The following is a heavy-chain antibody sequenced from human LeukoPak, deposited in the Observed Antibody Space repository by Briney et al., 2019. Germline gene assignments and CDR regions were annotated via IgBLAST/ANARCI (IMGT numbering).Heavy chain of an antibody. Sequence: GGSLRLSCAASGFIFSSYWMHWVRHAPGEGLAWVSRINTDGSSTSYADSVKGRFTISRDNAKNTLYLQMNSLRAEDTAVYYCERKTPYYDSSGYYWKGAFDIWGQGTMVTVSS. CDR2: INTDGSST. CDR1: GFIFSSYW. J-gene: IGHJ3*02. D-gene: IGHD3-22*01. CDR3: ERKTPYYDSSGYYWKGAFDI. V-gene: IGHV3-74*01.